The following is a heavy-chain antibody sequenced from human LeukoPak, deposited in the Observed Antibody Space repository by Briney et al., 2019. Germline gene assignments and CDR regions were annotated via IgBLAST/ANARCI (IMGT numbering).Heavy chain of an antibody. CDR2: MNPNSGNT. CDR1: GYTFTSYD. Sequence: ASVKVSCKASGYTFTSYDINWVRQATGQGLEWMGWMNPNSGNTGYAQKFQGRVTMTRNTSISTAYMELSSLRSEDTAVYYCARVPGPGSGWLAWANYYYYMDVWGKGTTVTVSS. D-gene: IGHD6-19*01. V-gene: IGHV1-8*01. CDR3: ARVPGPGSGWLAWANYYYYMDV. J-gene: IGHJ6*03.